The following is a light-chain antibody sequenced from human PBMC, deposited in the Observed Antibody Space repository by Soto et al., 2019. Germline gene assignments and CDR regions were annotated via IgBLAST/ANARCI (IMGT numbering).Light chain of an antibody. CDR3: QQYGNWPRT. J-gene: IGKJ1*01. Sequence: EIVLTQSPGTLSLSPGERATLSCRASQSVSNSHLAWYQQIPGQAPRLLIYGASSRATGIPDRFSGSGSGTDFTLNISRLEPVDFAVYYCQQYGNWPRTFCQGTKVEIK. CDR1: QSVSNSH. V-gene: IGKV3-20*01. CDR2: GAS.